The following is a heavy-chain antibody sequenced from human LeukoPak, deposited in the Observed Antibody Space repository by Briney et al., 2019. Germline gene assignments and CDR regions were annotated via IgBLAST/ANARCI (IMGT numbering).Heavy chain of an antibody. J-gene: IGHJ4*02. CDR3: ARDRPYGGKGDFDY. V-gene: IGHV3-20*04. D-gene: IGHD4-23*01. Sequence: SGGSLRLSCAASGFTFDDYGMSWVRQAPGKGLEWVSGINWNGGSTGYADSVKGRFTISRDNAKNSLYLQMNSLRAEDTAVYYCARDRPYGGKGDFDYWGQGTLVTVSS. CDR1: GFTFDDYG. CDR2: INWNGGST.